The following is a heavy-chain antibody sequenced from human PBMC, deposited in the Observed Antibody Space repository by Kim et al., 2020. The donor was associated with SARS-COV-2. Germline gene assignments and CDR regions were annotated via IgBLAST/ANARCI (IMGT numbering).Heavy chain of an antibody. CDR1: GYTLTELS. CDR3: ATQNPKLRYFDWLLLWDGMDV. J-gene: IGHJ6*02. D-gene: IGHD3-9*01. Sequence: ASVKVSCKVSGYTLTELSMHWVRQAPGKGLEWMGGFDPEDGETIYAQKFQGRVTMTEDTSTDTAYMELSSLRSEDTAVYYCATQNPKLRYFDWLLLWDGMDVWGQGTTVTVSS. V-gene: IGHV1-24*01. CDR2: FDPEDGET.